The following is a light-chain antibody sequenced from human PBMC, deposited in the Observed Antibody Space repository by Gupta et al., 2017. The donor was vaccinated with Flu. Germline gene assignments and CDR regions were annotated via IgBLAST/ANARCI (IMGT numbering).Light chain of an antibody. Sequence: SYELTQPPSGSVSPGQTATITCPGNTLSTQYTYWYQQKPGQAPVLVIFKDTERPSGIPERFSGSNSGTTVTLTISGVQAEDEAAYYCQSADNSGTYVVFGGGTKLTV. J-gene: IGLJ3*02. V-gene: IGLV3-25*03. CDR3: QSADNSGTYVV. CDR2: KDT. CDR1: TLSTQY.